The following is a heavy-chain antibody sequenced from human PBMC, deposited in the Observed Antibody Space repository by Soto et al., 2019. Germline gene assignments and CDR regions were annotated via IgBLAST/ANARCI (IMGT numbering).Heavy chain of an antibody. CDR1: VASISSCGYS. D-gene: IGHD2-2*02. CDR3: ARSVPAAIRGIAACRNGLDP. Sequence: PSETLSLTCPVSVASISSCGYSWSWIRQHPGKGLEWIGYIYYSGSTYYNPSLKSRVTISGDPSKNQFSLKLSSVTAADTAVYYCARSVPAAIRGIAACRNGLDPWGQGTLVTVSS. V-gene: IGHV4-31*03. CDR2: IYYSGST. J-gene: IGHJ5*02.